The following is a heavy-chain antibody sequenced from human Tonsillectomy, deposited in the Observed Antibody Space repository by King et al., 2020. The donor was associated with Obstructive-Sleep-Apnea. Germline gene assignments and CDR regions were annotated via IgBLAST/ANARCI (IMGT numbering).Heavy chain of an antibody. CDR1: GYTFTSHA. CDR3: ARDWSYDSSGPFDY. D-gene: IGHD3-22*01. CDR2: INAGNGNT. J-gene: IGHJ4*02. V-gene: IGHV1-3*01. Sequence: VQLVQSGAEVKKPGASVKVSCKASGYTFTSHAMHWVRQAPGQRLEWMGWINAGNGNTRYSQKFQGRVTITRDTAASTAYMELSSLRSEDTAVYHCARDWSYDSSGPFDYWGQGTLVTVSS.